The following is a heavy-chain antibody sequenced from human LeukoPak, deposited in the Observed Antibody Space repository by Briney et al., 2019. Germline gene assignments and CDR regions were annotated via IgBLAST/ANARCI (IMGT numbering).Heavy chain of an antibody. D-gene: IGHD2-15*01. Sequence: SETLSLTCTVSGGSINSSYYYWGWIRQPPGKGLEWIGSIYYSGSAYYNPSLKSRVTISVDTSKNQFSLKLSSVTAADTAAYYCARPVVAHGGYYFDYWGQGTLVTVSS. J-gene: IGHJ4*02. V-gene: IGHV4-39*01. CDR2: IYYSGSA. CDR3: ARPVVAHGGYYFDY. CDR1: GGSINSSYYY.